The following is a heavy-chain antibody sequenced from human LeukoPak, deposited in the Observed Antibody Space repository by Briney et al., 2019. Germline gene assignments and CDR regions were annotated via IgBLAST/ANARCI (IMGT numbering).Heavy chain of an antibody. Sequence: PSETLSLTCTVSGGSISSNDYYWSWIRQPPGKGLEWIGYIYYSGSTFYNPSLKSRVTISVDTSKNQFSLKLSSVTAADTAVYYCARARSSAVAGTGGAFDIWGQGTMVTVSS. CDR3: ARARSSAVAGTGGAFDI. J-gene: IGHJ3*02. V-gene: IGHV4-30-4*01. CDR1: GGSISSNDYY. CDR2: IYYSGST. D-gene: IGHD6-19*01.